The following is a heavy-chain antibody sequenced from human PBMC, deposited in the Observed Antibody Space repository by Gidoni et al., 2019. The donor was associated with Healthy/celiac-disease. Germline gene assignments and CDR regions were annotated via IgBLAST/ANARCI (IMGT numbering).Heavy chain of an antibody. CDR3: ARARSGWYEGGDYFDY. J-gene: IGHJ4*02. Sequence: QVQLVESGGGVVQPGRSLRPSCAASGFTFSSYAMHWVRQAPGKGLEWVAVISYDGSNKYYADSVKGRFTISRDNSKNTLYLQMNSLRAEDTAVYYCARARSGWYEGGDYFDYWGQGTLVTVSS. D-gene: IGHD6-19*01. CDR2: ISYDGSNK. CDR1: GFTFSSYA. V-gene: IGHV3-30-3*01.